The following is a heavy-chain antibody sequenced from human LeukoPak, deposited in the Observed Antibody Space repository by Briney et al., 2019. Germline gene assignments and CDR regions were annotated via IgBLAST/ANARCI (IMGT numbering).Heavy chain of an antibody. CDR2: IYPGDSDT. D-gene: IGHD5-24*01. CDR3: ARLTHEGYMARGIWDHGMDV. J-gene: IGHJ6*02. V-gene: IGHV5-51*01. CDR1: GYSFSSYW. Sequence: NLGESLKISCKGLGYSFSSYWNAWVRQRPGKGLEWMGIIYPGDSDTRYSPSFQGQVTISADKSISTAYLQWSSLKASDTAMYYCARLTHEGYMARGIWDHGMDVWGQGTTVTVSS.